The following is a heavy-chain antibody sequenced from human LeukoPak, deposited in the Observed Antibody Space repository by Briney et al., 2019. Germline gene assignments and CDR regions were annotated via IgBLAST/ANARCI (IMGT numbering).Heavy chain of an antibody. J-gene: IGHJ3*02. D-gene: IGHD3-10*01. Sequence: ASVKVSCKASGYTFTSYDINWVRQAIGQGLEWMGWMNPNSGNTGYAQKFQGRVTVTRNTSISTAYMELSSLRSEDTAVYYCARVAKRSLDYYGSGTDAFDIWGQGTMVTVSS. V-gene: IGHV1-8*01. CDR1: GYTFTSYD. CDR2: MNPNSGNT. CDR3: ARVAKRSLDYYGSGTDAFDI.